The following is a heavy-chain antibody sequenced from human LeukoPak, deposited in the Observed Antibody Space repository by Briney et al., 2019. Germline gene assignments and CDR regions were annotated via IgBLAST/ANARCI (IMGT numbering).Heavy chain of an antibody. CDR2: IKSKTDGGTT. CDR3: TTLRLDFWSGYLGY. CDR1: GFTFSDYY. Sequence: GGSLRLSCAASGFTFSDYYMSWIRQAPGKGLEWVGRIKSKTDGGTTDYAAPVKGRFTISRDDSKNTLYLQMNSLKTEDTAVYYCTTLRLDFWSGYLGYWGQGTLVTVSS. D-gene: IGHD3-3*01. J-gene: IGHJ4*02. V-gene: IGHV3-15*01.